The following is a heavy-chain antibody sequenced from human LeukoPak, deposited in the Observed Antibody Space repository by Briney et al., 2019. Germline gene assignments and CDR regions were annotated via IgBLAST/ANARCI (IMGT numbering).Heavy chain of an antibody. V-gene: IGHV3-74*01. Sequence: GGSLRLSCAASGFSISTYWIRWVRQAPGKGLVWVSRINPDGSTTYYADSVKGRITTSRDNAKNTLYLQMNSLRAEDTAVYYCVRGVADSYGQFDNWGQGTLVTVSS. CDR2: INPDGSTT. CDR1: GFSISTYW. CDR3: VRGVADSYGQFDN. J-gene: IGHJ4*02. D-gene: IGHD3-10*01.